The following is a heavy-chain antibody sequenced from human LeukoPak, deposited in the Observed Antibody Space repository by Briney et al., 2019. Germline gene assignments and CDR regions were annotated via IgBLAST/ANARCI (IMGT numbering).Heavy chain of an antibody. D-gene: IGHD3-22*01. CDR3: ARVDYYDSSGYSRYPYYFDY. V-gene: IGHV3-43*01. Sequence: GGSLRLSCAASGFMFDHYTMHWVRQAPGKGLEWVSLISWDGGSTYYADSVKGRFTISRDNAKNSLYLQMNSLRAEDTAVYYCARVDYYDSSGYSRYPYYFDYWGQGTLVTVSS. CDR1: GFMFDHYT. CDR2: ISWDGGST. J-gene: IGHJ4*02.